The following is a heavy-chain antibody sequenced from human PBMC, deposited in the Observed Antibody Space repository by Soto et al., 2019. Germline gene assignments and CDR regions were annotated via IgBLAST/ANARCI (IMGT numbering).Heavy chain of an antibody. Sequence: GGSLRLSCAASGFIFSQYSMNWVRQAPGKGLEWVSSISSTGALMYYADSVKGRFTISRDDADNSLYLQMNSLRVEDTAVYYCARDRATMVRGVIPRWFDPWGQGTLVTVSS. V-gene: IGHV3-21*01. CDR3: ARDRATMVRGVIPRWFDP. CDR1: GFIFSQYS. J-gene: IGHJ5*02. D-gene: IGHD3-10*01. CDR2: ISSTGALM.